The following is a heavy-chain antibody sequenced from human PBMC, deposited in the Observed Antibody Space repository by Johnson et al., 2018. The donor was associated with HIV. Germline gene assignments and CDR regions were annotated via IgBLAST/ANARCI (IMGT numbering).Heavy chain of an antibody. J-gene: IGHJ3*02. Sequence: QVQLVESGGGVVRPGGSLRLSCAASGFTFSSYGMHWVRQAPGKGLEWVAFIRYDGSNKYYADSVKGRFTISRDNSKNTLYLQMNSLRAEDTAVYYCAKVDTAMVNAFDIWGQGTMVTVSS. V-gene: IGHV3-30*02. D-gene: IGHD5-18*01. CDR1: GFTFSSYG. CDR3: AKVDTAMVNAFDI. CDR2: IRYDGSNK.